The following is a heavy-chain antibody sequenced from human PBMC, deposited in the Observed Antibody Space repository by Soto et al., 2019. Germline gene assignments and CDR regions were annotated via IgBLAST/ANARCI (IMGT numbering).Heavy chain of an antibody. D-gene: IGHD3-16*02. Sequence: EVQLVESGGGLVQPGGSLRLSCAASGFTFSSYIMNWVRQAPGKGLEWVSSISSSSSYIYYADSVKGRFTISRDNAKNSLYLQMNSLRAEDTAVYYCARVLDYDYVWGSYPLNWFDPWGQGTLVTVSS. V-gene: IGHV3-21*01. CDR3: ARVLDYDYVWGSYPLNWFDP. CDR2: ISSSSSYI. CDR1: GFTFSSYI. J-gene: IGHJ5*02.